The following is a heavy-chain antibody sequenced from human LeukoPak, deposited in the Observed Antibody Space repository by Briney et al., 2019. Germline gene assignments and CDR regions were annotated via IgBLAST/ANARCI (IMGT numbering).Heavy chain of an antibody. J-gene: IGHJ4*02. CDR3: ASKIAAAGTLLFDY. D-gene: IGHD6-13*01. CDR2: IYHSGST. CDR1: GGSISSSNW. V-gene: IGHV4-4*02. Sequence: SGTLSLTCAVSGGSISSSNWWSWVRQPPGQGLEWIGEIYHSGSTNYNPSLKSRVTISVDKSKNQFSLKLSSVTAADTAVYYCASKIAAAGTLLFDYWGQGTLVTVSS.